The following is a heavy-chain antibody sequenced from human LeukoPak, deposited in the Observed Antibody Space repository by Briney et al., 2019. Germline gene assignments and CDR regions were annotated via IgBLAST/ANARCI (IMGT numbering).Heavy chain of an antibody. CDR1: GYTFTSYD. D-gene: IGHD2-15*01. CDR2: MNPNSGAT. CDR3: ARSRGTCYSCGDY. V-gene: IGHV1-8*01. J-gene: IGHJ4*02. Sequence: ASVKVSCKASGYTFTSYDFNWLRQATGQGPEWMGWMNPNSGATGYAQKFQGRVTMTRSASINTAYMELTNLRSEDTAVYYCARSRGTCYSCGDYWGQGTLVTVSS.